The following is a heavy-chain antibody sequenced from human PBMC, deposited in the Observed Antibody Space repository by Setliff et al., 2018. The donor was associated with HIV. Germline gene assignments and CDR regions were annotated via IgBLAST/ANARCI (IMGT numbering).Heavy chain of an antibody. J-gene: IGHJ4*02. CDR1: GGSISTSRYY. CDR2: IYYSGST. Sequence: PSETLSLTCTVSGGSISTSRYYWGWIRQPPGKGLEWIGSIYYSGSTYYNPSLKSRVTISVGTSKNQFSLKLSSVTAADTAVYYCARHIFGRSKIAAAAIQIFDYWGQGTLVTVSS. V-gene: IGHV4-39*01. CDR3: ARHIFGRSKIAAAAIQIFDY. D-gene: IGHD6-13*01.